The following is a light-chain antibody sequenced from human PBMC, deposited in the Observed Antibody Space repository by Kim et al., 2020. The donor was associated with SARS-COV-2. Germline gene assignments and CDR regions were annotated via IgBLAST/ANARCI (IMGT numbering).Light chain of an antibody. Sequence: EIVLTQSPGTLSLSPGERATLSCRASQSVSSSYLAWYQQKPNQPPRLLIYGASSRATGIPDRFSGSGSGTDFTLTISRLEPEDFAVYYCQQFGSSTFTFGPGTKVDIK. CDR2: GAS. J-gene: IGKJ3*01. CDR1: QSVSSSY. V-gene: IGKV3-20*01. CDR3: QQFGSSTFT.